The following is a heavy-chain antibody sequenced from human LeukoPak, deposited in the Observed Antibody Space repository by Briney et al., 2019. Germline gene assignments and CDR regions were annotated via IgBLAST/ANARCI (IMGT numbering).Heavy chain of an antibody. V-gene: IGHV3-33*06. CDR1: GFPFSTYG. Sequence: GRSLRLSCAASGFPFSTYGMHWVRQAPGKGLEWVAVIWHDGSNKNYADSVKGRFTISRDNSKNTLYLQMNSLRAEDTAVYYCAKWFSECSSTSCSGLDYWGQGTLVTVSS. D-gene: IGHD2-2*01. CDR2: IWHDGSNK. J-gene: IGHJ4*02. CDR3: AKWFSECSSTSCSGLDY.